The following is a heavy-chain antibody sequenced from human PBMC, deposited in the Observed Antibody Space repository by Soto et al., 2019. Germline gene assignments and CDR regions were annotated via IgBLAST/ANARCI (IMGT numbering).Heavy chain of an antibody. Sequence: PGESLKISCKGSGDSFTSYWIGWVRQMPGKGLEWMGIIYPGDSDTRYSPSFQGQVTISADKSISTAYLQWSSLKASDTAMYYCATHCSSTSCPFDYWGQGTLVTVSS. CDR2: IYPGDSDT. J-gene: IGHJ4*02. CDR3: ATHCSSTSCPFDY. D-gene: IGHD2-2*01. V-gene: IGHV5-51*01. CDR1: GDSFTSYW.